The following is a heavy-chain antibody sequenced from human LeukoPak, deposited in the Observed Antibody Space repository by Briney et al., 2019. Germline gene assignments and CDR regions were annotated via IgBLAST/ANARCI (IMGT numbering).Heavy chain of an antibody. CDR1: SGSLSDKY. CDR2: INPSGRT. V-gene: IGHV4-34*01. CDR3: ARLSGYHFDY. D-gene: IGHD5-12*01. Sequence: KPSETLSLTCAVYSGSLSDKYWSWIRQPPGKWLEWIGEINPSGRTNYNPSLKSRVTMSVDTSKNQFSLKLSSVTAADTAVYYCARLSGYHFDYWGQGALVTVSS. J-gene: IGHJ4*02.